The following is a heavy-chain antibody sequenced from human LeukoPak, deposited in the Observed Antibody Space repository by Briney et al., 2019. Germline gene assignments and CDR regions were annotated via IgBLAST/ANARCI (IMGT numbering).Heavy chain of an antibody. CDR3: ARDPGGFGELLYVYYFDY. CDR1: GFTFSSYS. Sequence: MPGGSLRLSCAASGFTFSSYSMNWVRQAPGKGLEWVSSISSSSSYIYYADSVKGRFTISRDNAKNSLYLQMNSLRAEDTAVYYCARDPGGFGELLYVYYFDYWGQGTLVTVSS. J-gene: IGHJ4*02. CDR2: ISSSSSYI. V-gene: IGHV3-21*01. D-gene: IGHD3-10*01.